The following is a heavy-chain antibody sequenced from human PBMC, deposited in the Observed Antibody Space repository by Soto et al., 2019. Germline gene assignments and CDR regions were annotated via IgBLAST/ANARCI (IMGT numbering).Heavy chain of an antibody. D-gene: IGHD3-22*01. CDR2: IIPIFGTA. CDR3: ARGWGYDSNDYYYAS. V-gene: IGHV1-69*01. Sequence: QVQLVQSGAEVRKPGSSVKVSCKTSGGTFSRHAISWVRQAPGQGLEWMGGIIPIFGTANHAQKFQGRVTIIADESTSTVYMELSSLRSEDTAMYYCARGWGYDSNDYYYASWGQGTLVIVYS. CDR1: GGTFSRHA. J-gene: IGHJ5*02.